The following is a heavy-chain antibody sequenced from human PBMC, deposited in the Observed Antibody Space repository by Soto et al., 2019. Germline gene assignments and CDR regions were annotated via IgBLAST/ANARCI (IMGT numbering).Heavy chain of an antibody. V-gene: IGHV1-2*02. Sequence: ASVKVSCKASGYTFTGYYMHWVRQAPGQGLEWMGWINPNSGGTNYAQKFQGRVTITADKSTSTAYMELSSLRSEDTAVYYCARPNSNYDWDSDYWGQGTLVTVSS. D-gene: IGHD4-4*01. CDR2: INPNSGGT. CDR3: ARPNSNYDWDSDY. J-gene: IGHJ4*02. CDR1: GYTFTGYY.